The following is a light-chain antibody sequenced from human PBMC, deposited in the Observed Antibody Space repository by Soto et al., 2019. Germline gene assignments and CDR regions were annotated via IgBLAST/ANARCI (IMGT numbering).Light chain of an antibody. V-gene: IGKV3-15*01. CDR1: QSLSNN. J-gene: IGKJ1*01. CDR3: QQYKNRPPWT. CDR2: GAS. Sequence: EIVMTQSPATLSVSPGERVTLSCRASQSLSNNLAWYQLKPGQAPRLLISGASTRATGIPARFSGSGSGTEFTLTISSLQSEDFAIYYCQQYKNRPPWTFGQGTKVEIK.